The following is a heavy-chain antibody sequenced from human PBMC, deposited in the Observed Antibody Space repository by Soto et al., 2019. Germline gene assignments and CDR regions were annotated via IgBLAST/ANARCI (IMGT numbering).Heavy chain of an antibody. J-gene: IGHJ3*02. Sequence: QVQLQGSGPGLVKPSETLSLTCTVSGGSISTYYWSWIRQPPGKGLEWIGYVYYSGTTNYNPSRKSRVTISVDTSKNQFSLKLSSVTAADTAFYYCARGIAAAGGDAFDIWGQGTLVTVSS. D-gene: IGHD6-13*01. CDR3: ARGIAAAGGDAFDI. CDR1: GGSISTYY. V-gene: IGHV4-59*01. CDR2: VYYSGTT.